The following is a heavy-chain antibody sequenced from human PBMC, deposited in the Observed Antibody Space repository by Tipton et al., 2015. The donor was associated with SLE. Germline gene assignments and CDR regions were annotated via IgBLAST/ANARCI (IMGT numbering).Heavy chain of an antibody. CDR2: IWYDGSDK. V-gene: IGHV3-30*18. D-gene: IGHD6-13*01. Sequence: RSLRLSCAASGFTFSSYGMHWVRQAPGKGLEWVAVIWYDGSDKYYTDSVKGRFTISRDNSKNTLYLQMNSLRDEDTAVYYCAKDRIAEGVDAEYFQHWGQGTLVTVSS. CDR3: AKDRIAEGVDAEYFQH. J-gene: IGHJ1*01. CDR1: GFTFSSYG.